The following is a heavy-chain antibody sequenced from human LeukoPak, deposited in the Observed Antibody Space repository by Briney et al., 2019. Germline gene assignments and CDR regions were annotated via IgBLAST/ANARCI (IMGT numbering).Heavy chain of an antibody. CDR1: GGSISSYY. J-gene: IGHJ3*02. D-gene: IGHD3-22*01. V-gene: IGHV4-59*01. CDR2: IYYSGST. CDR3: ARAGLAYYYDSSGPRGAFDI. Sequence: SETLSLTCTVSGGSISSYYWSWLRQPPGKGLEWIGYIYYSGSTNYNPSLKSRVTISVDTSKNQFSLKLSSVTAADTAVYYCARAGLAYYYDSSGPRGAFDIWGQGTMVTVSS.